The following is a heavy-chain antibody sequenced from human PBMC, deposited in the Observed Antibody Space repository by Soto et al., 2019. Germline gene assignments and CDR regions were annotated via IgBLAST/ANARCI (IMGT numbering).Heavy chain of an antibody. Sequence: EVQLVESGGGLVKPGGSLRLSCAASGFTFSNAWMNWVRQAPGKGLEWVGRIKSKTDGGTTDYAAPVKGRLTISRDDSKNTLYQKMKSRKTEDTAVYYCTAERYSTSWLERVGGGRPGWFDPWGQGTLVTVSS. CDR1: GFTFSNAW. CDR3: TAERYSTSWLERVGGGRPGWFDP. J-gene: IGHJ5*02. CDR2: IKSKTDGGTT. D-gene: IGHD6-13*01. V-gene: IGHV3-15*07.